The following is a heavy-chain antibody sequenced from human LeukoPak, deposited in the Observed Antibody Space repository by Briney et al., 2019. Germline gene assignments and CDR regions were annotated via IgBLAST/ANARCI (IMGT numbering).Heavy chain of an antibody. D-gene: IGHD6-19*01. V-gene: IGHV3-30*02. CDR1: GFTFSAYG. Sequence: GGSLRLSCAASGFTFSAYGMQWVRQAPGKGLEWVAFVRYDGNDRYYADSVKGRFSISRDNSKNTVYLQMNSLRAEDTAVYYCAKAGSGWYAPYWGQGTLVTVSS. J-gene: IGHJ4*02. CDR3: AKAGSGWYAPY. CDR2: VRYDGNDR.